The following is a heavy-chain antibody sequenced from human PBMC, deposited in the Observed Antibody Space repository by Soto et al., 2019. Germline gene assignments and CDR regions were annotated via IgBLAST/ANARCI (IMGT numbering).Heavy chain of an antibody. CDR3: AKAETYYYDSSGHPPFDY. D-gene: IGHD3-22*01. CDR2: ISGSGGST. J-gene: IGHJ4*02. V-gene: IGHV3-23*01. Sequence: EVQLLESGGGLVQPGGSLRLSCAASGFTYSSYAMSWVRQAPGKGLEWVSAISGSGGSTYYADSVKGRFTISRDNSKNTLYLQMNSLRAEDTAVYYCAKAETYYYDSSGHPPFDYWGQGTLVTVSS. CDR1: GFTYSSYA.